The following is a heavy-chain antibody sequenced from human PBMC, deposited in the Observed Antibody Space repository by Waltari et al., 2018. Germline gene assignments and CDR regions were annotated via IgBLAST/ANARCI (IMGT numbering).Heavy chain of an antibody. D-gene: IGHD6-6*01. CDR2: INHSGST. CDR3: ARRGGIAARPYWYFDL. Sequence: QVQLQQWGAGLLKPSETLSLTCAVYGGSFSGYYWSWIRQPPGKGLEWIGEINHSGSTNYNPSLKSRVTISVDTSKNQFSLKLSSVTAADTAVYYCARRGGIAARPYWYFDLLGRGTLVTVSS. V-gene: IGHV4-34*01. J-gene: IGHJ2*01. CDR1: GGSFSGYY.